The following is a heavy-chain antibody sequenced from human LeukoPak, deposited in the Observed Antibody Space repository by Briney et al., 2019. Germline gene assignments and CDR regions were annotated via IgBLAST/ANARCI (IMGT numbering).Heavy chain of an antibody. D-gene: IGHD3-10*01. J-gene: IGHJ4*02. Sequence: PSETLSLTCTVSGGSISSYYWSWIRQPPGKGLEWIGYIYYSGSTNYNPSLKSRVTISVDPSKNQFSLKVSSVTAADTAVYYCASNYYGSGSLDYWGQGNLVTVSS. CDR3: ASNYYGSGSLDY. CDR2: IYYSGST. V-gene: IGHV4-59*08. CDR1: GGSISSYY.